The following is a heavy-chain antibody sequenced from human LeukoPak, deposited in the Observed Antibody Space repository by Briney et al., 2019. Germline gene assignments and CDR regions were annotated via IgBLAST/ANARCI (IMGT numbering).Heavy chain of an antibody. J-gene: IGHJ4*02. Sequence: ASVKVSCKASGYTFTKYGITWVRQPPEQGLEWLGWISTYNGNTNYAQKLQGRVTMTTDTSTSTAYMELSSLRSEDTAVYYCATDMTVAGNDYWGQGTLVTVSP. CDR3: ATDMTVAGNDY. CDR1: GYTFTKYG. CDR2: ISTYNGNT. D-gene: IGHD6-19*01. V-gene: IGHV1-18*01.